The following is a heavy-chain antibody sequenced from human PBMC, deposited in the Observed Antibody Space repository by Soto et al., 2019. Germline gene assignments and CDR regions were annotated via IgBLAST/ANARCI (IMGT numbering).Heavy chain of an antibody. CDR2: ISSSGSTI. CDR3: ARDPPLVGGDYDYYYMDV. D-gene: IGHD4-17*01. J-gene: IGHJ6*03. CDR1: GFTFSDYY. V-gene: IGHV3-11*01. Sequence: PGGSLRLSCAASGFTFSDYYMSWIRQAPGKGLEWVSYISSSGSTIYYADSVKGRFTISRDNAKNSLYLQMNSLRAEDTAVYYCARDPPLVGGDYDYYYMDVWGKGTTVTVSS.